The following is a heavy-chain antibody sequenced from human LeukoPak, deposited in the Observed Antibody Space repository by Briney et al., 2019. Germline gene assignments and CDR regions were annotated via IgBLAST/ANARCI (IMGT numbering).Heavy chain of an antibody. CDR2: INPSGGST. J-gene: IGHJ4*02. D-gene: IGHD3-10*01. Sequence: ASVKVSCRASGYTLTSYRIQWVRQATGQGLEWMGVINPSGGSTSYTQKFQGRVTMTRDTSTSTVYMELSSLTSEDTAVYYCARDSLPHYYTSGSQNPADYWGQGTLVTVSS. CDR3: ARDSLPHYYTSGSQNPADY. CDR1: GYTLTSYR. V-gene: IGHV1-46*01.